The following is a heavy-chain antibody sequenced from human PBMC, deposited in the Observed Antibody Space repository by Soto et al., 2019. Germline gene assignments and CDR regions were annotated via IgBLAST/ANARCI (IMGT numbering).Heavy chain of an antibody. CDR2: IYPGDSDT. Sequence: GESLKISCKGSGYSFTSYWIGWVRQMPGKGLEWMGIIYPGDSDTRYSPSFQGQVTISADKSTSTAYLQWSSLKASDTAMYYCARLTLRYLDHHPDVFDFRVQGTMVTVSS. J-gene: IGHJ3*01. D-gene: IGHD3-9*01. CDR1: GYSFTSYW. V-gene: IGHV5-51*01. CDR3: ARLTLRYLDHHPDVFDF.